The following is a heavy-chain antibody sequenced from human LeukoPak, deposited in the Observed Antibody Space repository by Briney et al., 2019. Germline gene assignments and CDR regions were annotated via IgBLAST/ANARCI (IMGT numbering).Heavy chain of an antibody. Sequence: SETLSLTCTVSGCSISNSGGFYWSWIRQHPGDGLEWIGFISYRGSTYYNPSLKSRVSMSVDTSRSQFSLRLTSVTDEDTAVYYCARISQSSGGFYYWGRGTLVTVSS. D-gene: IGHD2-15*01. CDR2: ISYRGST. CDR3: ARISQSSGGFYY. V-gene: IGHV4-31*02. CDR1: GCSISNSGGFY. J-gene: IGHJ4*02.